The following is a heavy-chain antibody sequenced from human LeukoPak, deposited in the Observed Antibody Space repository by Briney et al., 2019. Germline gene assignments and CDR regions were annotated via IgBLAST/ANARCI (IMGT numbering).Heavy chain of an antibody. CDR2: ISGTGGGT. D-gene: IGHD3-22*01. J-gene: IGHJ4*01. Sequence: GGSLRLSCAASGFSFSNSAMAWVRQAPGKGLQWVATISGTGGGTFYAESVKGRFTISGDNLKNTMFLQMSSLRVEDTATYYCATHYDTSGYLYLDFWGHGTLVTVSS. CDR3: ATHYDTSGYLYLDF. CDR1: GFSFSNSA. V-gene: IGHV3-23*01.